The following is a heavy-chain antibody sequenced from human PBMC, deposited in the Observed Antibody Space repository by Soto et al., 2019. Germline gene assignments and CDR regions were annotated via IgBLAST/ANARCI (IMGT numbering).Heavy chain of an antibody. Sequence: PGESLKISCKGSGYSFTSYWISWVRQMPGKGLEWMGRIDPSDSYTNYSPSFQGHVTISADKSISTAYLQWSSLKASDTAMYYCARWGYCSGGSCYGFDSWGQGTLVTVAS. V-gene: IGHV5-10-1*01. CDR1: GYSFTSYW. J-gene: IGHJ5*01. D-gene: IGHD2-15*01. CDR3: ARWGYCSGGSCYGFDS. CDR2: IDPSDSYT.